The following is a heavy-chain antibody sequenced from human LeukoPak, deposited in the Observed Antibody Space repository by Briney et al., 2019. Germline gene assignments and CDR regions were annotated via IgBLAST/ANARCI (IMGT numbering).Heavy chain of an antibody. CDR2: IYYSGST. J-gene: IGHJ6*02. D-gene: IGHD4-11*01. CDR3: ARAQVDYNNGPGSQGYYSYGMDV. CDR1: GGSISSGGYY. Sequence: SETLSLTCTVSGGSISSGGYYWSWIRQHPGKGLEWIGYIYYSGSTYYNPSLKSRVTISVDTSKNQFSLKLSSVTAADTAVYYCARAQVDYNNGPGSQGYYSYGMDVWGQGTTVTVSS. V-gene: IGHV4-31*03.